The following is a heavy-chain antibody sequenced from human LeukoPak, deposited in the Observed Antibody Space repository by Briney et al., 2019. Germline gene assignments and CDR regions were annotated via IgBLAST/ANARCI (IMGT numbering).Heavy chain of an antibody. J-gene: IGHJ4*02. CDR2: INHSGST. Sequence: KPSETLSLTCAVYGGSFSGYYWSWIRQPPGKGLEWIGEINHSGSTNYNPSLKSRVTISVDRSKNQFSLKLSSVTAADTAAYYCARGYSTGDLDYWGQGTLVTVSS. CDR3: ARGYSTGDLDY. D-gene: IGHD4-11*01. V-gene: IGHV4-34*01. CDR1: GGSFSGYY.